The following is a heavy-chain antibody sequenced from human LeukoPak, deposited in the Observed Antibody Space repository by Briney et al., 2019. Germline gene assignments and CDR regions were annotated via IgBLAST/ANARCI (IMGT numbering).Heavy chain of an antibody. J-gene: IGHJ4*02. CDR3: VWGYVDTAIILDY. CDR1: GGSFSGYY. Sequence: SESLSLTCAVYGGSFSGYYWSWIRQPPGKGLEWIGEINHSGSTNYTPSLKSRVTISVDTSKTKFSLKLSCVTAADTAVYDCVWGYVDTAIILDYWGQGTLVTVSS. D-gene: IGHD5-18*01. CDR2: INHSGST. V-gene: IGHV4-34*01.